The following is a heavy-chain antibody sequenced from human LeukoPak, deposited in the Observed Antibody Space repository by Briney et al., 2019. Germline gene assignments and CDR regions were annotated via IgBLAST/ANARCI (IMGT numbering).Heavy chain of an antibody. D-gene: IGHD2-2*01. CDR3: ARSSVVVPAAIPPRWFDP. J-gene: IGHJ5*02. CDR1: GYSISSGYY. Sequence: SETLSLTCTVSGYSISSGYYWGWIRQPPGKGLDWIGSIYHSGSTHYNPSLKSRVTISVDTSKNQFSLKLSSVTAADTAVYYCARSSVVVPAAIPPRWFDPWGQGTLVTVSS. V-gene: IGHV4-38-2*02. CDR2: IYHSGST.